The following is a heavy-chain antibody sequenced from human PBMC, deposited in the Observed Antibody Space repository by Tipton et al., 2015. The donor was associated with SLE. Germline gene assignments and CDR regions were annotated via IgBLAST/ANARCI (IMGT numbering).Heavy chain of an antibody. Sequence: TLSLTCAVYGGSFSGFYWSWIRQPPGKGLEWIGEINHSGSTNYNPSLKSRVTISVDTSKNQFSLKLSSVTAADTAVYYCARGVSGSYFYWGQGTLVTVSS. J-gene: IGHJ4*02. CDR2: INHSGST. CDR3: ARGVSGSYFY. D-gene: IGHD1-26*01. CDR1: GGSFSGFY. V-gene: IGHV4-34*01.